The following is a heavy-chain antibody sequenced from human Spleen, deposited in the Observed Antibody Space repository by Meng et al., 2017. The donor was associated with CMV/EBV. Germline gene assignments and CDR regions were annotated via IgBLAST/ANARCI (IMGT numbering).Heavy chain of an antibody. J-gene: IGHJ4*02. CDR2: IYWDDDK. V-gene: IGHV2-5*02. CDR3: ASLYGATSYFDY. Sequence: CTFSGFSLSTSGVGVGWIRQPLGKALDWLALIYWDDDKRYRPSLRSRLTITKDTSKNQVVLTMTNMDPVDTATYYCASLYGATSYFDYWGQGTLVTVSS. D-gene: IGHD4/OR15-4a*01. CDR1: GFSLSTSGVG.